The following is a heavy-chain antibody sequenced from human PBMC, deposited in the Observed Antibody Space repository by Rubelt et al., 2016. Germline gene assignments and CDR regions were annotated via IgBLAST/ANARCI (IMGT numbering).Heavy chain of an antibody. CDR1: GYTFTNYG. D-gene: IGHD1-26*01. J-gene: IGHJ5*02. Sequence: QVRLVQSGAEVKKPGASVKVSCKASGYTFTNYGISWVRQAPGQGLEWMGWISAYNGNTNYAQRVQGRVTMTTDTATSTAHMELGGLGSDDTAVEYCARLVGGSRGWFDPWGQGTLVTVSS. V-gene: IGHV1-18*01. CDR2: ISAYNGNT. CDR3: ARLVGGSRGWFDP.